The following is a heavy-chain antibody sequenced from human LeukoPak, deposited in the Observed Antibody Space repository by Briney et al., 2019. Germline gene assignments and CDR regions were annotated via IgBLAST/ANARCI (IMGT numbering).Heavy chain of an antibody. D-gene: IGHD1-1*01. CDR1: GFTFISYS. V-gene: IGHV3-21*01. CDR3: ARVCLTTNCPSLDY. Sequence: GGSLRLSCSASGFTFISYSMNWVRQAPGKVLEWVSSITSSSSYIFYADSVKGRFTISRDNAKNSLYLQMTSLTAEDTAVYYCARVCLTTNCPSLDYWGQGTLVTVSS. J-gene: IGHJ4*02. CDR2: ITSSSSYI.